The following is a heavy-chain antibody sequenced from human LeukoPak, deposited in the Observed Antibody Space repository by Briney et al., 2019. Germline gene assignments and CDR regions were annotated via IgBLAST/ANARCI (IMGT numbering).Heavy chain of an antibody. CDR3: ARHCFSFSCSWFDP. CDR2: IYYSGST. J-gene: IGHJ5*02. V-gene: IGHV4-39*01. CDR1: GGSISSSSYY. D-gene: IGHD2-15*01. Sequence: SETLSLTCTVSGGSISSSSYYWGWIRQPPGKGLEWIGSIYYSGSTYYNPSLKSRVTISVDTSKNQFSLKLSSVTAADTAVYYCARHCFSFSCSWFDPWGQGTLVTVSS.